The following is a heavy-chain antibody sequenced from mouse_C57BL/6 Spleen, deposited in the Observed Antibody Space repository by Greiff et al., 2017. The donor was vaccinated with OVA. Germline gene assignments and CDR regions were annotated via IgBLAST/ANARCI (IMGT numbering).Heavy chain of an antibody. J-gene: IGHJ2*01. V-gene: IGHV3-6*01. CDR2: ISYDGSN. CDR3: ARDSY. Sequence: EVKLQESGPGLVKPSQPLSLTCSVTGYSITSGYYWNWIRQFPGNKLEWMGYISYDGSNNYNPSLKNRISITRDTSKNQLFLKLNSVTTEDTATYYCARDSYWGQGTTLTVSS. CDR1: GYSITSGYY.